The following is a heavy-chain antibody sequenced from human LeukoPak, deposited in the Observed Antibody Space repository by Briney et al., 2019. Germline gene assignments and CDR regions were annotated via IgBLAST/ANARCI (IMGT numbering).Heavy chain of an antibody. V-gene: IGHV3-30*02. J-gene: IGHJ4*02. CDR3: AKDSYFYGSGSYSYFDS. CDR1: GFTFSNYG. Sequence: GGSLRLSCAASGFTFSNYGMHWVRQAPGKGLEWVAFIRYDGSNKYYADSVKGRFTISRDNSKSTLYLQMNSLSAEDTAVFYCAKDSYFYGSGSYSYFDSWGQGTLVTVSS. D-gene: IGHD3-10*01. CDR2: IRYDGSNK.